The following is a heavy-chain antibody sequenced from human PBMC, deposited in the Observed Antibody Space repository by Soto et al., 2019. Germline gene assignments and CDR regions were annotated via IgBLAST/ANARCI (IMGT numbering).Heavy chain of an antibody. V-gene: IGHV1-69*01. CDR3: ARENGVAVATILYYFDY. CDR2: IIPVFGTT. Sequence: QVHLVQSGAEVKKAGSSVKVSCKAPGGTFKNNGISWVRQAPGQGLEGMGGIIPVFGTTNYAQKFQGRLTITAADFTSTVYMELSRLRYEDTAVYYCARENGVAVATILYYFDYWGPGTLVTVS. CDR1: GGTFKNNG. J-gene: IGHJ4*02. D-gene: IGHD5-12*01.